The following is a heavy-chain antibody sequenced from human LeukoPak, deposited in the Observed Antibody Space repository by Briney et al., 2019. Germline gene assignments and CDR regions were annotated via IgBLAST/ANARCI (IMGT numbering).Heavy chain of an antibody. D-gene: IGHD6-13*01. CDR3: ARENQSIAAGYYYYGMDV. J-gene: IGHJ6*02. CDR2: ISYDGSNK. CDR1: GFTFSSYA. Sequence: GRSLRLSCAASGFTFSSYAMHWVRQAPGKGREWVAVISYDGSNKYYADSVKGRFTISRDNSKNTLYLQMNSLRAEDTAVYYCARENQSIAAGYYYYGMDVWGQGTTVTVSS. V-gene: IGHV3-30-3*01.